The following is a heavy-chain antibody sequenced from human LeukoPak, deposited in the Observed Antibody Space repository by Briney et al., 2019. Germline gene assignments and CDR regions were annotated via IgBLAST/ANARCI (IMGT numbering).Heavy chain of an antibody. CDR3: ARDHGDFWSGHNFDY. J-gene: IGHJ4*02. D-gene: IGHD3-3*01. CDR2: IIPIFGTA. Sequence: GASVKVSCKASGGTFSSYAISWVRQAPGQGLEWMGGIIPIFGTANYAQKFQGRVTITADESTSTAYMELSSLRSEDTAVYYCARDHGDFWSGHNFDYWGQGTLVTVSS. V-gene: IGHV1-69*01. CDR1: GGTFSSYA.